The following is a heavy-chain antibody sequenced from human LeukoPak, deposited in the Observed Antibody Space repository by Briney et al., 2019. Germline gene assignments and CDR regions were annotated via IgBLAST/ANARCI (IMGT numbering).Heavy chain of an antibody. D-gene: IGHD5-18*01. J-gene: IGHJ4*02. Sequence: SETLSLTCTVSGGSISSSSYYWGWIRQPPGKGLEWIGSIYYGGSTYYNPSLKSRVTISVDTSKSQFSLKLSSVTAADTAVYYCARRGYSYYFDYWGQGTLVTVSS. CDR2: IYYGGST. CDR3: ARRGYSYYFDY. V-gene: IGHV4-39*01. CDR1: GGSISSSSYY.